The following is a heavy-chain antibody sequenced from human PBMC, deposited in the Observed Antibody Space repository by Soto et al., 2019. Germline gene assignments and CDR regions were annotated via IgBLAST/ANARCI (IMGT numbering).Heavy chain of an antibody. CDR3: ARVHVMVVAGSTFDY. CDR1: GDSISSGSY. Sequence: SETLSLTCTVSGDSISSGSYWGWIRQPPGEGPEWIASIYHGGTTFYNPSLKSRISISVDTSKNQFSLRLTSVTAADTATYYCARVHVMVVAGSTFDYWGRGTLVPVYS. CDR2: IYHGGTT. D-gene: IGHD3-10*01. V-gene: IGHV4-38-2*02. J-gene: IGHJ4*03.